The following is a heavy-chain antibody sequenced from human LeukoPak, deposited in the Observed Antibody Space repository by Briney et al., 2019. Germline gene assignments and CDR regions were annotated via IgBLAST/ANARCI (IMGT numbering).Heavy chain of an antibody. CDR2: IYHSGST. Sequence: PGGSLRLSCAASGFTFSSYEMNWVRQPPGKGLEWIGSIYHSGSTHYNPSLRSRVTISIDTSTNQFSLKMSSVTAADTAVFYCARLIGAVGAQGGDFDVWGQGTMVTVSS. CDR3: ARLIGAVGAQGGDFDV. D-gene: IGHD1-26*01. CDR1: GFTFSSYE. J-gene: IGHJ3*01. V-gene: IGHV4-39*01.